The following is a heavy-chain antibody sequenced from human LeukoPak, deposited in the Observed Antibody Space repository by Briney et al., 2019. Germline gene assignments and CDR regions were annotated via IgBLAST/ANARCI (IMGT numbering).Heavy chain of an antibody. CDR1: GGSISSYY. CDR2: IYTSGST. D-gene: IGHD3-10*01. V-gene: IGHV4-4*07. J-gene: IGHJ4*02. CDR3: AREGFGELLGVHDY. Sequence: PSETLSLTCTVSGGSISSYYWSWIRQPAGKGLEWIGRIYTSGSTNYNPSLKSRVTMSVDTSKNQFSLKLSSVTAADTAVYYCAREGFGELLGVHDYWGQGTLVTVSS.